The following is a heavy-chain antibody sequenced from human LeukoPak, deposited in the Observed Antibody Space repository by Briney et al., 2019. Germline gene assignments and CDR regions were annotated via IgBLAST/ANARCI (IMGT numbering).Heavy chain of an antibody. V-gene: IGHV1-69*05. Sequence: ASVKVSCKASGGTLSSYAICWVRQAPGQGLEWMGGIIPIFGTANYAQKFQGRVTITTDESTSTAYMELSSLRAEDMAVYFCASPGSGRYYFDYWGQGTLVTVSS. D-gene: IGHD3-10*01. J-gene: IGHJ4*02. CDR2: IIPIFGTA. CDR3: ASPGSGRYYFDY. CDR1: GGTLSSYA.